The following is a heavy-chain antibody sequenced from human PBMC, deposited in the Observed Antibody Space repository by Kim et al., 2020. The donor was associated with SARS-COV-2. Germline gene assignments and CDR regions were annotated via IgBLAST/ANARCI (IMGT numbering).Heavy chain of an antibody. CDR1: GFTFSSYA. CDR2: ISYDGSNK. Sequence: GGSLRLSCAASGFTFSSYAMHWVRQAPGKGLEWVAVISYDGSNKYYADSVKGRFTISRDNSKNTLYLQMNSLRAEDTAVYYCARDRSASRIAVAGKRGMDYWGQGTLVTVSS. V-gene: IGHV3-30*04. J-gene: IGHJ4*02. CDR3: ARDRSASRIAVAGKRGMDY. D-gene: IGHD6-19*01.